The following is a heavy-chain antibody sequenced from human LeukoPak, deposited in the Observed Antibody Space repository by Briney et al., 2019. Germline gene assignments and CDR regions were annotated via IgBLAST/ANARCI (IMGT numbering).Heavy chain of an antibody. V-gene: IGHV3-33*06. CDR2: IWYDGSKK. Sequence: PGGSLRLSCAASGFTFSSYGIHWVRQAPGKGLEWVAVIWYDGSKKYYADSVKGRFTISRDNSKNTLYLQMNSLRAEDTAVYYCAKARVVVLDAFDIWGQGTMVTVSS. D-gene: IGHD2-15*01. CDR1: GFTFSSYG. J-gene: IGHJ3*02. CDR3: AKARVVVLDAFDI.